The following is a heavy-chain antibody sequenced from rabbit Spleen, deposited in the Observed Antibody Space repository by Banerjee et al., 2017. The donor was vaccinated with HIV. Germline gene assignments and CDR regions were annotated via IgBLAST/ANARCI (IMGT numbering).Heavy chain of an antibody. V-gene: IGHV1S45*01. CDR1: GFSFSSSYW. J-gene: IGHJ4*01. CDR2: IWTGSATT. CDR3: ARSSIALGAYSFATTNL. D-gene: IGHD2-1*01. Sequence: QEQLVESGGGLVQPGGSLTLTCTASGFSFSSSYWICWVRQAPGKGLEWIGCIWTGSATTAYANWAKGRFTISQTSSTTVTLQMTSLTAADTATYFCARSSIALGAYSFATTNLWGPGTLVTVS.